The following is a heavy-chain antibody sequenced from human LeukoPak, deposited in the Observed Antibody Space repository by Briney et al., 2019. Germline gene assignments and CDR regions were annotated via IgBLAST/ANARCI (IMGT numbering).Heavy chain of an antibody. CDR2: INPSGGST. CDR1: GYTFTSYY. J-gene: IGHJ6*02. D-gene: IGHD3-9*01. V-gene: IGHV1-46*01. Sequence: ASVKVSCKASGYTFTSYYMHWVRQAPGQGLEWMGIINPSGGSTSYAQKFQGRVTMTRDTSTSTVYMELSSLRSEDTAVYYCAKDLQLRYFDWYHYYYYYGMDVWGQGTTVTVSS. CDR3: AKDLQLRYFDWYHYYYYYGMDV.